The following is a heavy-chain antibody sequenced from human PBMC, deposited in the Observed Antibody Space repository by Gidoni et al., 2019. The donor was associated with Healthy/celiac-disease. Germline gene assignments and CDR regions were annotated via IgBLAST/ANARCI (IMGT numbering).Heavy chain of an antibody. CDR1: GGSISSSSYY. Sequence: QLQLQESGPGLVKPSETLSLTCTVSGGSISSSSYYWGWIRQPPGKGLEWIGSIYYSGSTYYNPSLKSRVTISVDTSKNQFSLKLSSVTAADTAVYYCARLTPTVTDFDYWGQGTLVTVSS. V-gene: IGHV4-39*01. CDR2: IYYSGST. CDR3: ARLTPTVTDFDY. D-gene: IGHD4-17*01. J-gene: IGHJ4*02.